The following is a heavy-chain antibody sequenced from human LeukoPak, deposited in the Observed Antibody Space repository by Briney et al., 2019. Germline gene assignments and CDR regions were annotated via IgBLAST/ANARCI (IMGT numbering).Heavy chain of an antibody. V-gene: IGHV5-51*01. J-gene: IGHJ6*03. CDR1: GYSFTNTW. CDR3: ARLGITHPPEEYYYYMDV. D-gene: IGHD2/OR15-2a*01. CDR2: IYPADSET. Sequence: GESLKISCQCSGYSFTNTWIGWVRQMPGKGLEWMGIIYPADSETKYSPSFQGQVTISVDKSISTAYLQWSSLKASDTAMYYCARLGITHPPEEYYYYMDVWGKGTTVTVSS.